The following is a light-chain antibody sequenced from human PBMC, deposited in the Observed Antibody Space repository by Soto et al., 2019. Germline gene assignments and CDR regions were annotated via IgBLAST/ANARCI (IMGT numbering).Light chain of an antibody. V-gene: IGKV1-5*01. Sequence: DIQMTQSPSTLSASVVDRVTITCRASQSISSWLAWYQQKPGKVPNLLIYAASTLYGGVPSRFSGSGSGTDFALTITSLQAEDFATYYCQQLRMYPSTFGGGTKVDIK. CDR1: QSISSW. J-gene: IGKJ4*01. CDR2: AAS. CDR3: QQLRMYPST.